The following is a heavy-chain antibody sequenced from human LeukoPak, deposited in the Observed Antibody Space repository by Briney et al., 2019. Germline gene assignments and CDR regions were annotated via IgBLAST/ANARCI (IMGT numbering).Heavy chain of an antibody. V-gene: IGHV4-34*01. CDR3: ARGWVATNFFDY. Sequence: SETLSLTCAVYGGSSSGYYWSWIRQPPGKGLEWIGEINHSGSTNYNPSLKSRVTISVDTSKNQFSLKLSSVTAADTAVYYCARGWVATNFFDYWGQGTLVTVSS. CDR2: INHSGST. D-gene: IGHD5-24*01. CDR1: GGSSSGYY. J-gene: IGHJ4*02.